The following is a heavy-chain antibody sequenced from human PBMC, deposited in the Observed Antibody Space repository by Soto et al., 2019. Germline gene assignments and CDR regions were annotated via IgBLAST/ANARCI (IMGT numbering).Heavy chain of an antibody. CDR2: IIPIFGTA. J-gene: IGHJ6*02. Sequence: SVKVSCKASGGTFSSYAISWVRQAPGQGLEWMGGIIPIFGTANYAQKFQGRVTITADESTSTAYMELSSLRSEDTAVYYCARVGSMVRGAADYYYYGMDVWGQGATVTVS. D-gene: IGHD3-10*01. CDR3: ARVGSMVRGAADYYYYGMDV. V-gene: IGHV1-69*13. CDR1: GGTFSSYA.